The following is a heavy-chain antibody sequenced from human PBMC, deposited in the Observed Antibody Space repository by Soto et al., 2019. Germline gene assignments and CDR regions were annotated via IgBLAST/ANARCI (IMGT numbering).Heavy chain of an antibody. CDR3: ARDYGALPCDRIQH. D-gene: IGHD3-10*01. CDR1: GFSLDSYA. Sequence: VESGGGVVQPGRSLTLSCAASGFSLDSYAMHWVRQAPGKGHEWMAVVSYDGKNIYYADSVKGRFTISKDDLKNTLYLRMGSLTAEDTATYYCARDYGALPCDRIQHWGRGTLVTVSS. V-gene: IGHV3-30*03. CDR2: VSYDGKNI. J-gene: IGHJ1*01.